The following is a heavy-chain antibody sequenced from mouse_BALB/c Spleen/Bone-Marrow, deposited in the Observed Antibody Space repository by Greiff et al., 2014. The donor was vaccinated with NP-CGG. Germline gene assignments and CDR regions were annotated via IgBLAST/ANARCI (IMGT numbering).Heavy chain of an antibody. CDR3: ARDDYDDYYAMDY. J-gene: IGHJ4*01. Sequence: EVKLVESGAGLVKPGASVKLSCTASGFNIKDTYMHWVKQRPEQGLEWIGRIDPANGNTKYDPKFQDKATITTDTSSNTAYLQLSSLTSEDTAVYYCARDDYDDYYAMDYWGQGTSVTVSS. V-gene: IGHV14-3*02. D-gene: IGHD2-4*01. CDR1: GFNIKDTY. CDR2: IDPANGNT.